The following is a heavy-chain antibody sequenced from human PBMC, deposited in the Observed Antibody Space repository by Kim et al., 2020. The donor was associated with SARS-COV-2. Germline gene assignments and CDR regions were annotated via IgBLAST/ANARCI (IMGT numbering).Heavy chain of an antibody. J-gene: IGHJ4*02. V-gene: IGHV3-33*01. D-gene: IGHD2-2*01. CDR3: ARDPARRGALDY. Sequence: YYADSVKGRFTISRDNSKNTLYLQMNSLRAEDTAVYYCARDPARRGALDYWGQGTLVTVSS.